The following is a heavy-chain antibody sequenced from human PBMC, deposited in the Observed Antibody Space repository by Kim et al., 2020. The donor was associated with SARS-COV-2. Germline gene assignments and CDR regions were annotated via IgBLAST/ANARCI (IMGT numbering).Heavy chain of an antibody. CDR3: ARGSFEWELPSGVDY. V-gene: IGHV4-61*02. CDR1: GGSISSGSYY. CDR2: IYTSGST. D-gene: IGHD1-26*01. Sequence: SETLSLTCTVSGGSISSGSYYWSWIRQPAGKGLEWIGRIYTSGSTNYNPSLKSRVTISVDTSKNQFSLKLSSVTAADTAVYYCARGSFEWELPSGVDYWGQGTLVTVSS. J-gene: IGHJ4*02.